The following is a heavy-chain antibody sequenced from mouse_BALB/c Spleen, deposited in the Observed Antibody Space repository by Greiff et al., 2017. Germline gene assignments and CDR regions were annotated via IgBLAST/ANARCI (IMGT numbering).Heavy chain of an antibody. D-gene: IGHD2-1*01. CDR2: ISNLAYSI. CDR1: GFTFSDYG. V-gene: IGHV5-15*02. Sequence: EVKLVESGGGLVQPGGSRKLSCAASGFTFSDYGMAWVRQAPGKGPEWVAFISNLAYSIYYADTVTGRFTISRENAKNTLYLEMSSLRSEDTAMYYCARGLPYFDYWGQGTTLTVSS. CDR3: ARGLPYFDY. J-gene: IGHJ2*01.